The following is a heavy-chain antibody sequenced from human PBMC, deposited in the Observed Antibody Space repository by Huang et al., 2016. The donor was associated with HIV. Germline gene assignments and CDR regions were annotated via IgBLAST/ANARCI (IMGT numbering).Heavy chain of an antibody. Sequence: QLVESGGDSVQSGRSLRLSCRGSGFIFNDFAINWFRQSPGKGGEWIGLVRSKAFGGASRSAPSVKDRFTVSRDEAKNVAFLQMDNLQVDDTAIYYCSPSGDDYFYFYMDVWGNGTTVIVS. V-gene: IGHV3-49*03. J-gene: IGHJ6*03. CDR1: GFIFNDFA. CDR2: VRSKAFGGAS. D-gene: IGHD4-17*01. CDR3: SPSGDDYFYFYMDV.